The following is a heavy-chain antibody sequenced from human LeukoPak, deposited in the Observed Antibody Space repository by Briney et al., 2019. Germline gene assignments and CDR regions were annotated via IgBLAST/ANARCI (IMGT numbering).Heavy chain of an antibody. Sequence: ASVKVSCKASGYTFTGYYMHWVRQAPGQGLEWMGWINPNSGGTNYAQKFQGRVTMTRDTSISTAHMELSRLRSDDTAVYYCAREYDSSGYSYYGMDVWGQGTTVTVSS. CDR1: GYTFTGYY. CDR2: INPNSGGT. J-gene: IGHJ6*02. CDR3: AREYDSSGYSYYGMDV. D-gene: IGHD3-22*01. V-gene: IGHV1-2*02.